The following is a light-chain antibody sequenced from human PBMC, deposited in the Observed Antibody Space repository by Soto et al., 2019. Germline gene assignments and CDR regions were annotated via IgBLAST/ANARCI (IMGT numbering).Light chain of an antibody. CDR2: AIS. CDR1: SSDVGGYNY. V-gene: IGLV2-14*01. Sequence: QSALTQPASVSGSPGQSITISCTGTSSDVGGYNYVSWYQHHPGKAPRLMTYAISNRPSGVSSRFSGSKSGNTASLTISGLQAEDEADYYCSSYTSSSTWVFGGGTKLPVL. J-gene: IGLJ3*02. CDR3: SSYTSSSTWV.